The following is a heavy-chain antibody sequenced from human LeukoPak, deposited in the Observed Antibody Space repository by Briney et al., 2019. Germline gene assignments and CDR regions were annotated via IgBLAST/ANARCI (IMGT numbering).Heavy chain of an antibody. CDR2: ISGSGGST. Sequence: GGSLRLSCAASGFTFSSYPMIWVRQAPGKGLEWVSAISGSGGSTYYADSVKGRFTISRDNSKNTLYLQMNSLGAEDTAVYYCAKDATLVVPAASLDYWGQGTLVTVS. V-gene: IGHV3-23*01. D-gene: IGHD2-2*01. CDR1: GFTFSSYP. J-gene: IGHJ4*02. CDR3: AKDATLVVPAASLDY.